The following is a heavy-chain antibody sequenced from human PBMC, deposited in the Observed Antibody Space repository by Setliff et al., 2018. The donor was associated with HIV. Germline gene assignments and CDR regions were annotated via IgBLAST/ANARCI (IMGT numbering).Heavy chain of an antibody. J-gene: IGHJ4*02. CDR2: IYSSGST. V-gene: IGHV4-4*09. Sequence: SETLSLTCFVSGVSISDHYWGWIRRPPGKGLEWLGRIYSSGSTNYNPSLKSRVTISVDTSKNQFSLKLYSVTAADTAVYYCARAYFGSGIYYWGQGTLVTVSS. D-gene: IGHD3-10*01. CDR3: ARAYFGSGIYY. CDR1: GVSISDHY.